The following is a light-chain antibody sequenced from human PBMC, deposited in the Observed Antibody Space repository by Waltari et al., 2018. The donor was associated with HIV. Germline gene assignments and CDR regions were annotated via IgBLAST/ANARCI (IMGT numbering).Light chain of an antibody. CDR1: RSYIGAGYT. CDR2: GNS. J-gene: IGLJ3*02. V-gene: IGLV1-40*01. CDR3: QSYDSSLSGSGV. Sequence: QSVLTQPPSVSGAPGQRATISCTGSRSYIGAGYTLHWHQQLPGTAPKLLIYGNSNRPSGVPDRFSGSKSGTSASLAITGLQAEDEADYYCQSYDSSLSGSGVFGGGTKLTVL.